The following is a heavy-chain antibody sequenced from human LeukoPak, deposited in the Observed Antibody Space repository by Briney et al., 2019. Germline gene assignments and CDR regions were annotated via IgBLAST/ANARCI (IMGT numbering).Heavy chain of an antibody. J-gene: IGHJ4*02. CDR1: GFTFSSYG. D-gene: IGHD1-26*01. Sequence: GGSLRLSCAASGFTFSSYGMHWVRQAPGKGLEWVAFIRYDGSNKYYADSVKGQFTISRDNSKNTLYLQMNSLRAEDTAVYYCAKDRGSGSYSDYWGQGTLVTVSS. V-gene: IGHV3-30*02. CDR3: AKDRGSGSYSDY. CDR2: IRYDGSNK.